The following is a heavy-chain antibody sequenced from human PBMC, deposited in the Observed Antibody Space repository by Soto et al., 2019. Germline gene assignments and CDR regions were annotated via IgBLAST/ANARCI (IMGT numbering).Heavy chain of an antibody. CDR2: MNPNSGNT. Sequence: ASVKVSCKASGYTFTSYDINWVRQATGQGLEWMGWMNPNSGNTGYAQKFQGRVTMTRNTSISTAYMELSSLRSEETAVYCCATVDIVADYNDSSGYPHAFDIWGQGTMVTVSS. CDR1: GYTFTSYD. CDR3: ATVDIVADYNDSSGYPHAFDI. J-gene: IGHJ3*02. D-gene: IGHD3-22*01. V-gene: IGHV1-8*01.